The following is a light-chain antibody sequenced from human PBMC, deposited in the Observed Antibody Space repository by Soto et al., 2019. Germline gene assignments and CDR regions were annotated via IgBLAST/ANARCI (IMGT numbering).Light chain of an antibody. CDR2: LNSDGSH. Sequence: QLVLTQSPSASASLGASVKLTCTLSSGHTSYAIAWHQQQPEKGPRYLMKLNSDGSHSKGDGIYDRFSGSSSGAERYLTISSLQSEDEADYYCQTWGTGIVVFGGGTKLTVL. V-gene: IGLV4-69*01. CDR1: SGHTSYA. J-gene: IGLJ2*01. CDR3: QTWGTGIVV.